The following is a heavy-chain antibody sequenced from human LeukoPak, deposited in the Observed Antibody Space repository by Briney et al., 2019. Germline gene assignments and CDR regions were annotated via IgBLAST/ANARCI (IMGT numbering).Heavy chain of an antibody. CDR1: GFTFSSYS. D-gene: IGHD2-2*01. V-gene: IGHV3-21*01. J-gene: IGHJ6*02. CDR2: ISSSSSYI. CDR3: ARDMEYCSSTSCYYYGMDV. Sequence: PGGSLRLSSAPSGFTFSSYSMNWVRQAPGKGLEWVSSISSSSSYIYYADSVKGRFTISRDNAKNSLYLQMNSLRAEDTAVYYCARDMEYCSSTSCYYYGMDVWGQGTTVTVSS.